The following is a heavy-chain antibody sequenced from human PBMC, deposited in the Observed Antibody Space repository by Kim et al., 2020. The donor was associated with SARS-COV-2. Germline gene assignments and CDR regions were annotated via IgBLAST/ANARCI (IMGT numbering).Heavy chain of an antibody. V-gene: IGHV3-21*01. Sequence: GGSLRLSCAASGFSFNNYNMNWVRQAPGKGLEWVSPISKSSTHIYYADSVKGRFTISRDNAKNSLFLQMNSLRVDDTAVYYCTRTVGFWGQGTLVTVSS. CDR2: ISKSSTHI. CDR3: TRTVGF. D-gene: IGHD2-15*01. CDR1: GFSFNNYN. J-gene: IGHJ4*02.